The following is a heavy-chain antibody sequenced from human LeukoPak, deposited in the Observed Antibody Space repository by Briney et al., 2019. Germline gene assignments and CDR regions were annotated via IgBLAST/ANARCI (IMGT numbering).Heavy chain of an antibody. V-gene: IGHV4-39*01. CDR1: GGSISSSSYY. CDR2: IYYSGST. D-gene: IGHD7-27*01. CDR3: AAGDDYYYYYMDV. Sequence: PSETLSLTCTVSGGSISSSSYYWGGIRQPPGKGLEWIGSIYYSGSTYYNPSLKSRVTISVDTSKNQFSLKLSSVTAADTAVYYCAAGDDYYYYYMDVWGKGTTVTVSS. J-gene: IGHJ6*03.